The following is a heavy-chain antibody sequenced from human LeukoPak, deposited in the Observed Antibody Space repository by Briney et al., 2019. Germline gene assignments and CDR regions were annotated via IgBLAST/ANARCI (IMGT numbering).Heavy chain of an antibody. V-gene: IGHV3-48*01. Sequence: PGGSLRLSCAASGFTFSSYSMNWVRQAPGKGLEWVSYISSSSSTIYYADSEKGRFTISRDNAENSLYLQMNSLRAEDTAVYYCARDTISGWYGGYFQHWGQGTLVTVSS. J-gene: IGHJ1*01. CDR3: ARDTISGWYGGYFQH. D-gene: IGHD6-19*01. CDR2: ISSSSSTI. CDR1: GFTFSSYS.